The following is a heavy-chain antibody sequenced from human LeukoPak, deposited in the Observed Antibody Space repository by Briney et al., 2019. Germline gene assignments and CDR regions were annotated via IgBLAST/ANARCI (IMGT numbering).Heavy chain of an antibody. CDR1: GGSISSYY. CDR2: IYYSGST. CDR3: ARVIAAAGPGGGSWYFDL. J-gene: IGHJ2*01. V-gene: IGHV4-59*12. D-gene: IGHD6-13*01. Sequence: SETLSLTCTVSGGSISSYYWSWIRQPPGKGLEWIGYIYYSGSTYYNPSLKSRVTISVDTSKNQFSLKLSSVTAADTAVYYCARVIAAAGPGGGSWYFDLWGRGTLVTVSS.